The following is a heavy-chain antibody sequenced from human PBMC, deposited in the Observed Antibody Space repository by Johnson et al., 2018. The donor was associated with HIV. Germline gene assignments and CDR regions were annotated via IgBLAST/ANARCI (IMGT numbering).Heavy chain of an antibody. CDR3: ATRPQLVPGAFDI. V-gene: IGHV3-20*04. J-gene: IGHJ3*02. Sequence: MLLVESGVGVVRPGGSLRLSCAASGFTFDDYGMSWVRQAPGKGLEWVSGINWNGGSTGYADSVKGRFTISRDNAKNFLYLQMNILRTEVTGVYYWATRPQLVPGAFDIWGQGTMVTVSS. D-gene: IGHD6-13*01. CDR2: INWNGGST. CDR1: GFTFDDYG.